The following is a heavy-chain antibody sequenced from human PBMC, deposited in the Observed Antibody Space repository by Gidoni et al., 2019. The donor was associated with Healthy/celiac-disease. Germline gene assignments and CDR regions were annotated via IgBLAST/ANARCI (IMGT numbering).Heavy chain of an antibody. CDR2: ISYDGSNK. J-gene: IGHJ6*02. CDR1: GFTFSSSG. D-gene: IGHD2-21*02. CDR3: AKDLSYKGGNSVYYYGMDV. Sequence: QVQLVESGGGVVQPGRSLRLSCAASGFTFSSSGMHWVRQAPGKGLEWVAVISYDGSNKYYADAVKGRFTISRDNSKNTLYLQMNSLRAEDTAVYYCAKDLSYKGGNSVYYYGMDVWGQGTTVTVSS. V-gene: IGHV3-30*18.